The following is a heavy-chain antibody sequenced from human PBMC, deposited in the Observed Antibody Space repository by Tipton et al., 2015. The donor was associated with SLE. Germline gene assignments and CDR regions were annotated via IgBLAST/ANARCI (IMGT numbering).Heavy chain of an antibody. D-gene: IGHD6-19*01. J-gene: IGHJ5*02. Sequence: LRLSCAVYGGSFSGYYWSWIRQPPGKGLEWIGEINHSGSTNYNPSLKSRVTISVDTSKNQFSLKLSSVTAADTAVYYCAREGGSSGWSGRWFDPWGQGTLVTVSS. CDR2: INHSGST. V-gene: IGHV4-34*01. CDR3: AREGGSSGWSGRWFDP. CDR1: GGSFSGYY.